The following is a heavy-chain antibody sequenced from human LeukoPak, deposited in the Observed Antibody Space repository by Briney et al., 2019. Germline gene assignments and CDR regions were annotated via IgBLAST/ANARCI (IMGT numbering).Heavy chain of an antibody. CDR3: AKPAGYSGYDPFDY. J-gene: IGHJ4*02. V-gene: IGHV3-30*02. CDR1: GVTFSSYG. Sequence: TGGSLRLSCAASGVTFSSYGMHWVRQAPGKGLEWVAFIRYDGSNKYYADSVKGRFTISRDNSKNTLYLQMNSLRAEDTAVYYCAKPAGYSGYDPFDYWGQGTLVTVSS. D-gene: IGHD5-12*01. CDR2: IRYDGSNK.